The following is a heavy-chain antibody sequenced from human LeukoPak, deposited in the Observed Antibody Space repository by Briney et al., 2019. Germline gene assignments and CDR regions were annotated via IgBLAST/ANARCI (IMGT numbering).Heavy chain of an antibody. CDR2: IYSGGST. J-gene: IGHJ4*02. V-gene: IGHV3-53*01. CDR3: ARDLGDSSGYYDY. Sequence: GGSLRLSCAASGFTVSSNYMSWVRQAPGKGLGWVSVIYSGGSTYYADSVKGRFSISRDHSKNTLYLQMNSLRAEDTAVYYCARDLGDSSGYYDYWGQGTLVTVSS. CDR1: GFTVSSNY. D-gene: IGHD3-22*01.